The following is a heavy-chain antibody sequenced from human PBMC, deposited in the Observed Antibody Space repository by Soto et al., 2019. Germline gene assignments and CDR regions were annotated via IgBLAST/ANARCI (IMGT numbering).Heavy chain of an antibody. J-gene: IGHJ6*02. CDR2: IKQDGSEK. V-gene: IGHV3-7*01. Sequence: GGSLRLSCGASGFTFSSYWMSWVRQAPGKGLEWVANIKQDGSEKYYVDSVKGRFTISRDNAKNSLYLQMNSLRAEDTVVYYCARVYSSSWWPNYYYYYGMDVWGQGTTVTVSS. CDR1: GFTFSSYW. D-gene: IGHD6-13*01. CDR3: ARVYSSSWWPNYYYYYGMDV.